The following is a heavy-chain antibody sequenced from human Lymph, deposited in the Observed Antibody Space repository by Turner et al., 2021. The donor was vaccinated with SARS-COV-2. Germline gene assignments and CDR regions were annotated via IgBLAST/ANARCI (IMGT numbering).Heavy chain of an antibody. J-gene: IGHJ6*02. D-gene: IGHD6-19*01. CDR1: GYTLTKFS. CDR3: AIDRKKRLVQTVDGMDF. V-gene: IGHV1-24*01. Sequence: HVKMVQSGAEVMKPGASVRVSCRVSGYTLTKFSMHWVRQAPGKGLEWMGSIDANDGTTNYAQKVQGRFTMTEDKSIDTVYLELSSLRSEDTAVYYCAIDRKKRLVQTVDGMDFWGQGTTVTVSS. CDR2: IDANDGTT.